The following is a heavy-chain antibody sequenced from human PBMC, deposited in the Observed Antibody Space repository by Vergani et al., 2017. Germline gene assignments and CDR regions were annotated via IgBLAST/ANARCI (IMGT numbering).Heavy chain of an antibody. Sequence: EVQLVQSGAEVKKPGESLKISCKGSGYSFTSYWIGWVCQMPGKGLEWMGIIYPGDSDTRYSTSFQGQVTISADKSISTAYLQWSSLKASDTAMYYCARHFRRVSEWINLGFYGMDFWGQGTTVTVSS. V-gene: IGHV5-51*01. CDR2: IYPGDSDT. CDR1: GYSFTSYW. D-gene: IGHD5-12*01. J-gene: IGHJ6*02. CDR3: ARHFRRVSEWINLGFYGMDF.